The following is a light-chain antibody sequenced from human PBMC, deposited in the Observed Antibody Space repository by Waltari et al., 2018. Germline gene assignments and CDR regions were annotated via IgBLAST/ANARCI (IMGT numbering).Light chain of an antibody. CDR2: QKR. CDR3: QAWDTNSVV. CDR1: DLGTPN. Sequence: SYDLSQPPSVSVSPGQTATITSPGDDLGTPNVCGYQQTPGQSPTMVIFQKRKRPSGIPERFSGSNSGNTATLTITGTQPMDEGDYYCQAWDTNSVVFGGGTQLTVL. V-gene: IGLV3-1*01. J-gene: IGLJ2*01.